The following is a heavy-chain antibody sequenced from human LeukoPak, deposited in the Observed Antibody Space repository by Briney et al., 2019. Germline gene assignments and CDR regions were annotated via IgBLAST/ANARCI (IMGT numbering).Heavy chain of an antibody. Sequence: GGSLRLSCAASGFTFSSYWMSWVRQAPGKGLEWVANIKQDGSEKYYVDSVKGRFTISRDNAKNSLYLQMNSLRAEDTAVYYCARVVRYFDWSTLDYWGLGTLVTVSS. V-gene: IGHV3-7*01. CDR1: GFTFSSYW. CDR2: IKQDGSEK. CDR3: ARVVRYFDWSTLDY. J-gene: IGHJ4*02. D-gene: IGHD3-9*01.